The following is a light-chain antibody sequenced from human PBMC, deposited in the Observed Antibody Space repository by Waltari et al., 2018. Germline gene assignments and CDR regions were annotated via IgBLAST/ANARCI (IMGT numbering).Light chain of an antibody. CDR2: TTS. V-gene: IGKV1-39*01. Sequence: DIQMTQSPSSLSASVGDRVTITCRASQNIGSSLNWFRQKPGEAPKLLIFTTSSLQSGVPSRFSGSGSGTDFSLTINNLQADDVAVYFCQQCYSSPYTFGRGTKLEIK. CDR1: QNIGSS. J-gene: IGKJ2*01. CDR3: QQCYSSPYT.